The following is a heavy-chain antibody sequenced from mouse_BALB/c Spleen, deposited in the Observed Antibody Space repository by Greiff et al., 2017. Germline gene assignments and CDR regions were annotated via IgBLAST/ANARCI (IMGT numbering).Heavy chain of an antibody. J-gene: IGHJ4*01. V-gene: IGHV1-7*01. D-gene: IGHD2-1*01. CDR2: INPSTGYT. CDR1: GYTFTSYW. CDR3: ARRGNYYYAMDY. Sequence: VQLQQSGAELAKPGASVKMSCKASGYTFTSYWMHWVKQRPGQGLEWIGYINPSTGYTEYNQKFKDKATLTADKSSSTAYMQLSSLTSEDSAVYYCARRGNYYYAMDYWGQGTSVTVSS.